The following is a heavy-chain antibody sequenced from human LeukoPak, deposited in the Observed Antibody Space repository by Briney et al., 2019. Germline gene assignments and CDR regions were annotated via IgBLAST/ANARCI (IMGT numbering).Heavy chain of an antibody. D-gene: IGHD6-13*01. CDR3: ARQNPAASGQGLDY. J-gene: IGHJ4*02. CDR2: IHYSGNT. Sequence: PSETLSLTCTVSGGSITDYYWSWVRQPPGKGLEWIGYIHYSGNTNYNPSLKSRVSFSVDTSKNQFSLELTSVTAADTAVYYCARQNPAASGQGLDYWGQGALVTVSS. CDR1: GGSITDYY. V-gene: IGHV4-59*08.